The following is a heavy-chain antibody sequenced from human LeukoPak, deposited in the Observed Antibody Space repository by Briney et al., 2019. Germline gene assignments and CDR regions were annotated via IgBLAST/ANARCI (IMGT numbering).Heavy chain of an antibody. CDR3: ARGTWIQRWSRSLPFDP. CDR2: ISAYNGNT. CDR1: GYTFTSYG. D-gene: IGHD5-18*01. J-gene: IGHJ5*02. Sequence: ASVKVSCKASGYTFTSYGISWVRQAPGQGLEWMGLISAYNGNTNYAQKLQGRVTMTTDTSTSTAYMELRSLRSDDTAVYYCARGTWIQRWSRSLPFDPWGQGTLVTVSS. V-gene: IGHV1-18*01.